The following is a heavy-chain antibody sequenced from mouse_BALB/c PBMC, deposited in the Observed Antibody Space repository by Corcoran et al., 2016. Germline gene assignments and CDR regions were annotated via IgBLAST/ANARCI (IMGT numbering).Heavy chain of an antibody. CDR2: INTYTGEP. J-gene: IGHJ4*01. CDR3: AREPYAMDY. CDR1: GYTFTNYG. V-gene: IGHV9-1*02. Sequence: QIQLVQSGPELKKPGETVKISCKASGYTFTNYGMNWVKQAPGKGLKWMGWINTYTGEPTYADDFKGRFALSLKSSASTAYLQINNLKNEDMATYFCAREPYAMDYWGQGTAVTVSS.